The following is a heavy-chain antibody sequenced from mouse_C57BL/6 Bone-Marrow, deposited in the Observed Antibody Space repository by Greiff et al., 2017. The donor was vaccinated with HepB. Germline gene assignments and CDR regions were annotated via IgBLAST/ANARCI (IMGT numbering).Heavy chain of an antibody. D-gene: IGHD2-1*01. CDR1: GYAFSSSW. CDR3: ARWYYGNFAP. Sequence: QVQLQQSGPELVKPGASVKISCKASGYAFSSSWMNWVKQRPGKGLEWIGRIYPGDGDTNYNGKFKGKATLTADKSSSTAYMQLRSLPSEDSAVYFCARWYYGNFAPWGHGTTLTVSS. V-gene: IGHV1-82*01. J-gene: IGHJ2*01. CDR2: IYPGDGDT.